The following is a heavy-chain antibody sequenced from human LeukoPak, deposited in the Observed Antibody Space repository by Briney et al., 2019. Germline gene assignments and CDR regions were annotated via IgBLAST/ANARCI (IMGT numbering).Heavy chain of an antibody. Sequence: SETLSLTCTVSGGSISSTNYYWNWIRQPPGKGLERIGSIYYSGSTYYNPSLKSRVTVSVDTSKIQFFLKMSSVIAADTAVYYCASGDVSNDFLDDWGQGTLVTVSS. V-gene: IGHV4-39*01. CDR3: ASGDVSNDFLDD. CDR2: IYYSGST. J-gene: IGHJ4*02. D-gene: IGHD7-27*01. CDR1: GGSISSTNYY.